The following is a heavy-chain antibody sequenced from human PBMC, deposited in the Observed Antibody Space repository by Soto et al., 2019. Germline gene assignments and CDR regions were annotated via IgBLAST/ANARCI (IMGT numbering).Heavy chain of an antibody. CDR3: ASTRGFCRGGSCYAWFAP. CDR2: MNPNSGNT. J-gene: IGHJ5*02. V-gene: IGHV1-8*02. Sequence: ASVKVSCKASGYTFTSYAMHWVRQAPGQGLEWMGWMNPNSGNTDYAQKFQGRVTMTRNTSISTAYMELSSLRSEDTAVYYCASTRGFCRGGSCYAWFAPWGRGTLVTVSS. D-gene: IGHD2-15*01. CDR1: GYTFTSYA.